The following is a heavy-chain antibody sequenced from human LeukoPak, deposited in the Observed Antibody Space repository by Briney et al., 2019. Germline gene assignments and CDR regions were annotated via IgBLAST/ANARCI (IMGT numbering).Heavy chain of an antibody. V-gene: IGHV3-30*02. CDR3: TRSLVDGDYYYNMDV. J-gene: IGHJ6*03. CDR1: GFAFMNYG. CDR2: IRPDESDI. D-gene: IGHD2-8*02. Sequence: GGSLRLSCAASGFAFMNYGMHWVRQAPGKGLEWVTFIRPDESDIYYADSVKGRFTISRDNSENTLSLQLTSLRPEDTAVYYCTRSLVDGDYYYNMDVWGKGTTVTVSS.